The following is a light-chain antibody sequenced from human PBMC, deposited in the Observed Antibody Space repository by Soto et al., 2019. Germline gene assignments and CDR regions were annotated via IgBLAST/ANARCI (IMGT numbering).Light chain of an antibody. V-gene: IGKV1-39*01. Sequence: DIQMTQSPSSLSASVGGRFTITCRASQSISTYLIWYQQKPGKYPKLLXYXTSSLQSGVPSRFSGSGSGTDFTLTISSLQPEDFATYYCQQSYSTPPGTFGQGTKV. J-gene: IGKJ1*01. CDR3: QQSYSTPPGT. CDR1: QSISTY. CDR2: XTS.